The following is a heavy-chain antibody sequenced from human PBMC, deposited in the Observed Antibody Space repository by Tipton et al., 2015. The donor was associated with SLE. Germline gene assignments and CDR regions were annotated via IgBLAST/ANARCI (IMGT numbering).Heavy chain of an antibody. V-gene: IGHV4-39*07. CDR1: GGSISGYY. CDR2: IYYSGST. J-gene: IGHJ6*02. D-gene: IGHD5/OR15-5a*01. Sequence: LRLSCTVSGGSISGYYWGWIRQAPGKGLESIGNIYYSGSTYYNPSLKSRVTISVDTSKNQFSLKLNSVTAADTAVYYCARHPEVSTMLVDVWGQGTTVTVSS. CDR3: ARHPEVSTMLVDV.